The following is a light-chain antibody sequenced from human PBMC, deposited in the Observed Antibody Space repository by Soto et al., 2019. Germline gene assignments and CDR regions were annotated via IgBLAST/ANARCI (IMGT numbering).Light chain of an antibody. Sequence: DIQMTQSPSTLSASVGDGVTITCRASQTISGWLAWYQQRPGKAPKLLISDASSLRSGVPSRFSGSGSGTEFTLTISSLQPDDFGSYYCQQYKSYPWTFGHGTTVGV. J-gene: IGKJ1*01. CDR1: QTISGW. CDR3: QQYKSYPWT. V-gene: IGKV1-5*01. CDR2: DAS.